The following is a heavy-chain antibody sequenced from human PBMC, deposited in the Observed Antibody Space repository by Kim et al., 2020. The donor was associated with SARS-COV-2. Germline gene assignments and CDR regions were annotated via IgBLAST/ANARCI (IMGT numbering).Heavy chain of an antibody. D-gene: IGHD1-26*01. J-gene: IGHJ4*02. Sequence: GDTNYHPPLQGRATISVDTSNNQVSLTLSSVTAADTAVYYCARGRWELPYWGQGTLVTVSS. CDR2: GDT. CDR3: ARGRWELPY. V-gene: IGHV4-59*09.